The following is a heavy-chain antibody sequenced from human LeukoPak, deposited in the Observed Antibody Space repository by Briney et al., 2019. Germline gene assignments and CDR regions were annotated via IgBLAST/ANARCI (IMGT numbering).Heavy chain of an antibody. J-gene: IGHJ4*02. CDR1: GFTFSSYG. V-gene: IGHV3-30*18. D-gene: IGHD5-12*01. CDR3: AKEVATLGLGFDY. Sequence: GGSLRLSCAASGFTFSSYGMHWVRQAPGKGLEWVAVISYDGSNKYYADSVKGRFTISRDNSKNTLYLQMNSLRAEDTAVYYCAKEVATLGLGFDYWGQGTLVTVSS. CDR2: ISYDGSNK.